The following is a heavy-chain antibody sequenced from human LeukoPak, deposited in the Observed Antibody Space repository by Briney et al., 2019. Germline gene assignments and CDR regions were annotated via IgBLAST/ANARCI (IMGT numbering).Heavy chain of an antibody. J-gene: IGHJ6*02. CDR2: IYYIGST. CDR3: ARGAEMATILSQSYYYGMDV. V-gene: IGHV4-59*01. D-gene: IGHD5-24*01. CDR1: GGSISSYY. Sequence: SETLSLTCTVSGGSISSYYWSWIRQPPGKGLEWMGYIYYIGSTNYNPSLKSRVTISVDTSKNQFSLKLSSVTAADTAVYYCARGAEMATILSQSYYYGMDVWGQGTTVTVSS.